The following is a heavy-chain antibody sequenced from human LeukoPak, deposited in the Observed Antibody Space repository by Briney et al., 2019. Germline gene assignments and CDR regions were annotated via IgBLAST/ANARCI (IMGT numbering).Heavy chain of an antibody. J-gene: IGHJ3*02. CDR3: ARARYANAWYAFDI. CDR2: IYYSGST. V-gene: IGHV4-59*01. Sequence: SETLSLTCTVSGGSISSYYWSWIRQPPGKGLEWIGYIYYSGSTNYNPSLKSRVTISVDTSKNQFSLKLSSVTAADTAVYYCARARYANAWYAFDIWGHGTMVTVSS. CDR1: GGSISSYY. D-gene: IGHD2-2*01.